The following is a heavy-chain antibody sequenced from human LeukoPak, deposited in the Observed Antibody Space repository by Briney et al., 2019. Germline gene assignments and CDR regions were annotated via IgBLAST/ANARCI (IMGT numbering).Heavy chain of an antibody. Sequence: SETLSLTCTVSGGSISSSSYYWGWIRQPPGKGLEWIGSIYYSGSTYYNPSLKSRVTISVDTSKNQFSLKLSSVTAADTAVYYCARDAYYYGMDVWGQGTTVTVSS. CDR3: ARDAYYYGMDV. V-gene: IGHV4-39*07. CDR1: GGSISSSSYY. CDR2: IYYSGST. J-gene: IGHJ6*02.